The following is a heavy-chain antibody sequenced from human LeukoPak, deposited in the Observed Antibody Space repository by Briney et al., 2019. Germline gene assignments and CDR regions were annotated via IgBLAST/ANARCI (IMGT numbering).Heavy chain of an antibody. Sequence: SLTLSLTCAISGDSVSSYSAAWSWIRQSPSRGLEWLGRTYYRSKWYNDYAVSVKSRITINPDTSKNQFSLQLTSVTPEDTAVYYCARSGGHDAFDIWGQGTMVTVSS. V-gene: IGHV6-1*01. D-gene: IGHD4-23*01. CDR1: GDSVSSYSAA. J-gene: IGHJ3*02. CDR3: ARSGGHDAFDI. CDR2: TYYRSKWYN.